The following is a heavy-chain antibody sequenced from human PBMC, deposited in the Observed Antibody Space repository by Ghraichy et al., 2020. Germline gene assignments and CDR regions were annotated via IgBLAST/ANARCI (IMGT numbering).Heavy chain of an antibody. D-gene: IGHD3-22*01. V-gene: IGHV4-59*01. CDR1: GGSISSYY. Sequence: SETLSLTCTVSGGSISSYYWSWIRQPPGKGLEWIGYIYYSGSTNYNPSLKSRVTISVDTSKNQFSLKLSSVTAADTAVYYCACGKLVVTPQVFDYWGQGTLVTVSS. J-gene: IGHJ4*02. CDR3: ACGKLVVTPQVFDY. CDR2: IYYSGST.